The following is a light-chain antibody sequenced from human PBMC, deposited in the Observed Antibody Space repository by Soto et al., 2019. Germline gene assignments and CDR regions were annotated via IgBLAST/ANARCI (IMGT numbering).Light chain of an antibody. V-gene: IGKV1-17*01. CDR1: QGIGND. Sequence: DIQMTQSPSSLSASVGDRVTITCRASQGIGNDLGWYQQKPGKAPKRLIYAASSLHSGVPSRFSCSGSATEFTLTISSLQPEDFATYYCLQHKSYPLTFGGGTKVEIK. J-gene: IGKJ4*01. CDR3: LQHKSYPLT. CDR2: AAS.